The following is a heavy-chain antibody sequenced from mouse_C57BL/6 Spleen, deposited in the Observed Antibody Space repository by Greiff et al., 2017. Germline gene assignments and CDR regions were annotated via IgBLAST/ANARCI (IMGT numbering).Heavy chain of an antibody. Sequence: EVQLQQSGPELVKPGASVKISCKASGYSFPASNMNWVKQSNGKSLDWIGVFNPNYGTPSYNQKFEGKATLTVDQSSSTAYMQLNSLTSEDSAVYYCARTGYYGSNYYAMDYWGQGTSVTSPQ. CDR2: FNPNYGTP. CDR1: GYSFPASN. V-gene: IGHV1-39*01. D-gene: IGHD1-1*01. CDR3: ARTGYYGSNYYAMDY. J-gene: IGHJ4*01.